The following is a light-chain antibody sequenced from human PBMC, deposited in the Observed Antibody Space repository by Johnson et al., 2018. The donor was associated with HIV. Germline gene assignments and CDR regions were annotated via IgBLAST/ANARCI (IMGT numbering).Light chain of an antibody. V-gene: IGLV1-51*01. CDR2: DNN. CDR1: NSNIGNNY. CDR3: GTWDSSLSAYV. J-gene: IGLJ1*01. Sequence: QSVLTQPPSVSAAPGQKVTISCSGSNSNIGNNYISWYQQLPRTAPKLLIYDNNKRPSAIPDRFSGSKSGTSATLGVTGLQTGDEADYYCGTWDSSLSAYVFGTVTKVTVL.